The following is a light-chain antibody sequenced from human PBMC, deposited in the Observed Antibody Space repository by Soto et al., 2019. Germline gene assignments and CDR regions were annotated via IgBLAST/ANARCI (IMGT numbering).Light chain of an antibody. Sequence: ELILTPSPATLSLSPGERATLSCRASQSVSSYLAWYHKKPGQPPRLLIYDASKRATGTPARFSGSGSGTDFTLTISSLEPEDFAVYYCQQRSDWPITFGQGARLENK. CDR3: QQRSDWPIT. CDR2: DAS. J-gene: IGKJ5*01. CDR1: QSVSSY. V-gene: IGKV3-11*01.